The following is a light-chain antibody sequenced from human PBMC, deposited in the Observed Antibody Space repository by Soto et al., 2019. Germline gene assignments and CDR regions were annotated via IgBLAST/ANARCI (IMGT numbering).Light chain of an antibody. V-gene: IGKV1-33*01. Sequence: DIQMTQSPSSLSASVGDRVTITCQASQDISNYLNWYQQKPVKAPNLLIYDASNLETGVPSRFRESGSRTHFTCTTSSLQPEDIVSYYCQQYDNFLITFGQGTRL. CDR3: QQYDNFLIT. J-gene: IGKJ5*01. CDR2: DAS. CDR1: QDISNY.